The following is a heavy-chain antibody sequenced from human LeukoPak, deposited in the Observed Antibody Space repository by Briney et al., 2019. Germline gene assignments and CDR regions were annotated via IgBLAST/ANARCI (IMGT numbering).Heavy chain of an antibody. V-gene: IGHV3-23*01. CDR3: ARRSAWEDYFDF. CDR2: ISGRGDST. D-gene: IGHD3-3*01. J-gene: IGHJ4*02. Sequence: GGSLRLSCAASGFIFSSYTMNWVRQAPGKGLEWVSIISGRGDSTYYADSVKGRFTISRGNSENTLYLQMNSLRAEDTAVYYCARRSAWEDYFDFRGQGTLVTVSS. CDR1: GFIFSSYT.